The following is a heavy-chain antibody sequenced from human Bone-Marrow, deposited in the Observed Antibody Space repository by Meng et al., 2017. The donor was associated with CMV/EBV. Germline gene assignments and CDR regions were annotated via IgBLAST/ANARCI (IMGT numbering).Heavy chain of an antibody. D-gene: IGHD2-2*01. CDR3: ARAHIVVVPAARTTYFDY. Sequence: ASVKVSCKVSGYDFLNHGISWVRQTPGQGLEWMGWITTYNDNRNYGEKFQDRLSLTTDTSTSTAYMELRSLTSDDTAVYYCARAHIVVVPAARTTYFDYWGQGTLVTVSS. CDR1: GYDFLNHG. V-gene: IGHV1-18*01. J-gene: IGHJ4*02. CDR2: ITTYNDNR.